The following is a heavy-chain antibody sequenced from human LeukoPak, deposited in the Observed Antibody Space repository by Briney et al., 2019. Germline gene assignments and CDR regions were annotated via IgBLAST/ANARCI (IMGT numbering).Heavy chain of an antibody. J-gene: IGHJ4*02. CDR1: GFTFSSYA. Sequence: GGPLRLSCAASGFTFSSYAMSWVRQAPGKGLEWVSAISGSGGSTYYADSVKGRFTISRDNSKNTLYLQMNSLRAEDTAVYYCAKDSRTGIAVAGRYPFDYWGQGTLVTVSS. CDR3: AKDSRTGIAVAGRYPFDY. V-gene: IGHV3-23*01. D-gene: IGHD6-19*01. CDR2: ISGSGGST.